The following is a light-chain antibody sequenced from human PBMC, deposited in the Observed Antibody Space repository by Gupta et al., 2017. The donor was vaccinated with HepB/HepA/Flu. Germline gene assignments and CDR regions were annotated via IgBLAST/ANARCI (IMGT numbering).Light chain of an antibody. Sequence: QVVLSQSPSASASLGASVKLTCTLSSGHSSYAIAWHQQQPQKGPRFLMKLNSDGSHSKGDGIPDRFSGSSSGAERYLTISSLQSEDEAYYYCQTWGAGIVVFGGGTKLTVL. CDR3: QTWGAGIVV. V-gene: IGLV4-69*01. J-gene: IGLJ2*01. CDR1: SGHSSYA. CDR2: LNSDGSH.